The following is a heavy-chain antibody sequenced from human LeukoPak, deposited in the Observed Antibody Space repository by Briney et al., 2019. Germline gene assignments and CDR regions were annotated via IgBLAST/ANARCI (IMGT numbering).Heavy chain of an antibody. J-gene: IGHJ6*04. D-gene: IGHD3-10*02. Sequence: GGSLRLSCAASGFTFSSFSMNWVRQAPGKGLEWISYISKISSTIYYADSVKGRFTISRDNAKNSLYLQMNSLRAEDTAVYYCAELGITMIGGVWGKGTTVTISS. V-gene: IGHV3-48*01. CDR1: GFTFSSFS. CDR2: ISKISSTI. CDR3: AELGITMIGGV.